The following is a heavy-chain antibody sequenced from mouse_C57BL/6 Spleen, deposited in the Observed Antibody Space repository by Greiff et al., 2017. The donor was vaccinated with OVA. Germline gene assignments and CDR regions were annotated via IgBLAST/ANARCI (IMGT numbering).Heavy chain of an antibody. Sequence: QVQLQQPGAELVRPGTSVKLSCKASGYTFTSYWMHWVKQRPGQGLEWIGVIDPSDSYTNYNQKFKGKATLTVDTSSSTAYMQLSSLTSEDSAVYYCARIANWDGFDYWGQGTTLTVSS. CDR3: ARIANWDGFDY. J-gene: IGHJ2*01. D-gene: IGHD4-1*01. V-gene: IGHV1-59*01. CDR2: IDPSDSYT. CDR1: GYTFTSYW.